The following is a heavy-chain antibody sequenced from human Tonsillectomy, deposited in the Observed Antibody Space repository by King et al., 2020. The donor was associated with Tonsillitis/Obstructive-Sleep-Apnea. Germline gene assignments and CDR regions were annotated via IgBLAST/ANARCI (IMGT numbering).Heavy chain of an antibody. CDR2: IWYDGSNN. CDR3: ARDMGMHPNWYFDL. V-gene: IGHV3-33*01. CDR1: GLTFSDFG. Sequence: VQLVQSGGGVVQPGGSLGLSCAASGLTFSDFGMRWVRQAPGKGLEWVAVIWYDGSNNKYADSVQGRLTISRDNSENTLYLQMNSLRAEDTAVYYCARDMGMHPNWYFDLWGRGTLVTVSS. J-gene: IGHJ2*01. D-gene: IGHD7-27*01.